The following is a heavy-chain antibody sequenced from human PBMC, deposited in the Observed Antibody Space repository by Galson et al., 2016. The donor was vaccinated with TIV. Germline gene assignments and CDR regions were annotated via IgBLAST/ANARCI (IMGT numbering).Heavy chain of an antibody. CDR2: ITPGGGGT. Sequence: SVKVSCKASGYTFTDYYIHWVRQAPGQGLEWMGIITPGGGGTSYAQRFKGRVTMTRDTSTSTVYMDLSGLTSEDTAVYYCAKDTRSGYSSSWPPFDSRGQGTRVTVSS. CDR1: GYTFTDYY. V-gene: IGHV1-46*03. CDR3: AKDTRSGYSSSWPPFDS. J-gene: IGHJ4*02. D-gene: IGHD6-13*01.